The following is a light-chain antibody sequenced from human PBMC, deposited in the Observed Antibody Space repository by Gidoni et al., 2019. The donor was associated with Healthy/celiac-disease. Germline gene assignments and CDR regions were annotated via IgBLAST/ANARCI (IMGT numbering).Light chain of an antibody. V-gene: IGLV2-14*01. CDR3: CSYTSSSTLV. Sequence: QSALTQPASVSGTPGQSITISCTGTSSDVGGYNYVSWYQHHPGKAPKLMIYEVSNRPSGVSSRFSGSKSGNTASLTISGLQAEDEADYYCCSYTSSSTLVFGGGTKLTVL. CDR1: SSDVGGYNY. J-gene: IGLJ2*01. CDR2: EVS.